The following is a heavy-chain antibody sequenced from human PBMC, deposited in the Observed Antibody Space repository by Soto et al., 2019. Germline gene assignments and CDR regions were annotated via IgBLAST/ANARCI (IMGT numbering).Heavy chain of an antibody. Sequence: GESLKNSCKGSGYNFAGYWIAWVRQMPGKGLELMGIIYPSDSDTRYRPSFQGQVTISADKSISSAYLQWSSLRASDTAMYYCARGGVSTRTFDYWGQGTPVTVSS. D-gene: IGHD3-3*01. J-gene: IGHJ4*02. CDR1: GYNFAGYW. V-gene: IGHV5-51*01. CDR3: ARGGVSTRTFDY. CDR2: IYPSDSDT.